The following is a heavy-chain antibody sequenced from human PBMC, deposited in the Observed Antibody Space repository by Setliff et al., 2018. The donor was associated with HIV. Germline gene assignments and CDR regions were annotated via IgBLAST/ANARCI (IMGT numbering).Heavy chain of an antibody. J-gene: IGHJ6*02. CDR3: AREWSGSARVMDV. V-gene: IGHV2-26*01. Sequence: ESGPTLVNPTEPLTLTCIVSGLSLSNARMGVSWIRQPPGKALEWLADIYSNDEKSYSTSLKSRLTISKDTSKSQVVLTMTNMDPVDTATYYCAREWSGSARVMDVWGQGTTVTVSS. CDR2: IYSNDEK. CDR1: GLSLSNARMG. D-gene: IGHD1-26*01.